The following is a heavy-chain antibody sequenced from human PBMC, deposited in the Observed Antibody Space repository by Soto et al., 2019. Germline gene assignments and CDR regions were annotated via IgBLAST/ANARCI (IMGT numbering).Heavy chain of an antibody. CDR3: ARGGSLYWYFDL. V-gene: IGHV4-39*01. Sequence: SETLSLTCTVSGGSISSSSYYWGWIRQPPGKGLEWIGSIYYSGSTYYNPSLKSRVTISVDTSKNQFSLKLSSVTAADTAVYYCARGGSLYWYFDLWGRGTLVTVPS. CDR2: IYYSGST. J-gene: IGHJ2*01. D-gene: IGHD1-26*01. CDR1: GGSISSSSYY.